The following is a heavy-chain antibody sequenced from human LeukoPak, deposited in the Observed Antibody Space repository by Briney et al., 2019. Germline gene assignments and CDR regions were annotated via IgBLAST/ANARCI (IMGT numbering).Heavy chain of an antibody. CDR3: AKDGVEPNSNNWFGFWVH. D-gene: IGHD1-1*01. CDR1: GFTFYSYW. Sequence: GGPLRLSCAVPGFTFYSYWISGAPRAPGRGGGGGAKKKKGSSEKYYVDSVKGRFTISRDDAKNSLYLQMNSLRAEDTTVYYCAKDGVEPNSNNWFGFWVHWGQGALVTVSS. CDR2: KKKGSSEK. J-gene: IGHJ4*02. V-gene: IGHV3-7*01.